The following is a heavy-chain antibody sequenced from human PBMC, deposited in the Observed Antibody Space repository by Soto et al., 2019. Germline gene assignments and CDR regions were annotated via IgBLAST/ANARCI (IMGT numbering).Heavy chain of an antibody. CDR1: GFTFSTYS. V-gene: IGHV3-48*01. CDR3: ARSSSFDY. CDR2: ISSSSSTI. Sequence: EVQLVESGGGLVQPGGSLRLSCAASGFTFSTYSMNWVRQAPGKGLEWISYISSSSSTIYYADSVKGRFIISRDNAKNSLYLQMNSLRAEDTAMYYCARSSSFDYWGQGTLVTVSS. J-gene: IGHJ4*02.